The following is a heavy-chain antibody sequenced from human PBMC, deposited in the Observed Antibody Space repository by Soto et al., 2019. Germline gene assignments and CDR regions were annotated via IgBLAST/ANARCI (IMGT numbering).Heavy chain of an antibody. CDR3: AKDGTRWHCRGGSCYPFDY. J-gene: IGHJ4*02. CDR2: MSGSGGST. CDR1: GFTFSSYA. D-gene: IGHD2-15*01. Sequence: EVQLLESGGGLVQPGGSLRLSCAASGFTFSSYAMSWVRQAPGKGLEWVSAMSGSGGSTYYADSVKGRFTISRYSSKITLYLQMTSLRAEDTAVYYCAKDGTRWHCRGGSCYPFDYWGQGTLVTVSS. V-gene: IGHV3-23*01.